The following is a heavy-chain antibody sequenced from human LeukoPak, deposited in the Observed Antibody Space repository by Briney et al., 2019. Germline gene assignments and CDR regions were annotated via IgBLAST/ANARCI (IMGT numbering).Heavy chain of an antibody. D-gene: IGHD5-18*01. Sequence: GESLKISCKGSGYSFTSYWIGWVRQMPGKGLEWMGIIYPGDSDTRYSPSFQGQVTISADMSISTAYLQWSSLKASDTAMYYCARTDTAMVTGYYYYGMDVWGQGTTVTVSS. CDR1: GYSFTSYW. CDR3: ARTDTAMVTGYYYYGMDV. J-gene: IGHJ6*02. V-gene: IGHV5-51*01. CDR2: IYPGDSDT.